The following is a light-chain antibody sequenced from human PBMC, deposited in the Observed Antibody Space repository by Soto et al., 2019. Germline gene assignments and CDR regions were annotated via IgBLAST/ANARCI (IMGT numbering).Light chain of an antibody. CDR2: DVS. J-gene: IGLJ1*01. V-gene: IGLV2-14*01. CDR3: SSYTSSSTDV. CDR1: SSNVGGYNY. Sequence: SALTQPASVSGSPGQSIPFSCTGTSSNVGGYNYVSWYQQHPGKAPKLMIYDVSNRPSGVSNRFSGSKSGNTASLTISGLQAEDEADYYCSSYTSSSTDVFGTGTKVTVL.